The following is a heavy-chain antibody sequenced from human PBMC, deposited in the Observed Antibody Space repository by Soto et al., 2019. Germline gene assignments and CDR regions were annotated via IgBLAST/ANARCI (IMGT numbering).Heavy chain of an antibody. CDR3: ASPLNYCSSTSSQGDYYYGMDV. Sequence: GESLKISCKGSGYSFTSYWISWVRQMPGKGLEWMGRIDPSDSYTNYSPSFQGHVTISADKSISTAYLQWSSLKASDTAMYYCASPLNYCSSTSSQGDYYYGMDVWGQGTTVTVSS. V-gene: IGHV5-10-1*01. J-gene: IGHJ6*02. CDR2: IDPSDSYT. CDR1: GYSFTSYW. D-gene: IGHD2-2*01.